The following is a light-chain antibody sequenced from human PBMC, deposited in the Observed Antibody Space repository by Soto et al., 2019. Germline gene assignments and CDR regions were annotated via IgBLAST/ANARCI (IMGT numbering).Light chain of an antibody. CDR1: SSDVGDYNY. Sequence: QSVLTQPASVSGSPGQSITISCTGTSSDVGDYNYVSWYQQYPGKVPKLIIYEVNYRPSGVSDRFSGSKSGNTASLTISGLQAEDEADYYCSSYTSSTTDVFGTGTKLTV. J-gene: IGLJ1*01. V-gene: IGLV2-14*01. CDR2: EVN. CDR3: SSYTSSTTDV.